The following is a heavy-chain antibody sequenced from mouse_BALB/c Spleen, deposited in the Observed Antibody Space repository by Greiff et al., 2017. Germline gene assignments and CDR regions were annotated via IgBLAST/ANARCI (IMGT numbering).Heavy chain of an antibody. CDR2: ISSGGST. Sequence: EVKLMESGGGLVKPGGSLKLSCAASGFAFSSYDMSWVRQTPEKRLEWVASISSGGSTYYPDSVKGRFTISRDNARNILYLQMSSLRSEDTAMYYCARGDYGSSYDYWGQGTTLTVSS. V-gene: IGHV5-6-5*01. D-gene: IGHD1-1*01. CDR3: ARGDYGSSYDY. CDR1: GFAFSSYD. J-gene: IGHJ2*01.